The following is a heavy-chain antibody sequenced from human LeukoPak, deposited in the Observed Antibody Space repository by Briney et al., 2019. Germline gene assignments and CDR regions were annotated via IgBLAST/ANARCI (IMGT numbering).Heavy chain of an antibody. Sequence: SETLSLTCTVSGDSINNYYWSWIRQPPGKGLEWIGYIYYRGSTNYNPSLKSRVTISVDTSKNQFSLRLSSVTAADTAMYYCAKIKYNWNYFIDYWGQGTLVTVSS. CDR2: IYYRGST. V-gene: IGHV4-59*08. CDR1: GDSINNYY. J-gene: IGHJ4*02. D-gene: IGHD1-7*01. CDR3: AKIKYNWNYFIDY.